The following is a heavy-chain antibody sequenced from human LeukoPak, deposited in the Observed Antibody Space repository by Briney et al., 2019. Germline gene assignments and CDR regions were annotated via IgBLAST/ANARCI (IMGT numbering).Heavy chain of an antibody. CDR3: AKDYYYDSNHFDY. Sequence: AGGSLRLSCAASGFTFSTYVMSWVRQAPGKGPEWVSAISGSGVSTYYADSVKGRFTISRDNSKNTLYLQMNSLRAEDTAVYYCAKDYYYDSNHFDYWGQGTLVTVSS. CDR2: ISGSGVST. J-gene: IGHJ4*02. CDR1: GFTFSTYV. D-gene: IGHD3-22*01. V-gene: IGHV3-23*01.